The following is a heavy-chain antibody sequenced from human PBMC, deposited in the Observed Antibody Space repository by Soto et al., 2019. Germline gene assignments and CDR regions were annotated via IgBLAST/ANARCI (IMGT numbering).Heavy chain of an antibody. Sequence: GVSDKVSCTASGWSFRGYGRNLLLLAPGQGPEWMGWMNPNSGNTGYAQKFQGRVTMTRNTSINTAYMELSSLRSEETAVYSSARDNSYNWNEEGWFDPWGQGNLVTVSS. J-gene: IGHJ5*02. CDR1: GWSFRGYG. CDR3: ARDNSYNWNEEGWFDP. CDR2: MNPNSGNT. D-gene: IGHD1-20*01. V-gene: IGHV1-8*01.